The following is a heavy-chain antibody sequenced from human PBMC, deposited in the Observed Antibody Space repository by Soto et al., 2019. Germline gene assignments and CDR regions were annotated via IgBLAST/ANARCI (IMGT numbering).Heavy chain of an antibody. CDR1: GFTFDDYG. CDR2: INWNGGST. D-gene: IGHD6-13*01. Sequence: GGSLRLSCAASGFTFDDYGMSWVRQAPGKGLEWVSGINWNGGSTGYADSVKGRFTISRDNAKNSLYLQMNSLRAEDTAVYYCARDRKQQLVSRYYYGMDVWGQGTTVTVSS. V-gene: IGHV3-20*04. J-gene: IGHJ6*02. CDR3: ARDRKQQLVSRYYYGMDV.